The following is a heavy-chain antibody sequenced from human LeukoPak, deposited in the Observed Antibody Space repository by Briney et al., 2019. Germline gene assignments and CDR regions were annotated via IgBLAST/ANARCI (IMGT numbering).Heavy chain of an antibody. V-gene: IGHV3-74*01. CDR1: GFTFSSYW. Sequence: GGSLRLSCAASGFTFSSYWMHWVRQAPGKGLVWVSRINSDGSSTSYADSVKGRFTISRDNAKNSLYLQMNSLRAEDTAVYYCARAVLWFGNNWFDPWGQGTLVTVSS. D-gene: IGHD3-10*01. J-gene: IGHJ5*02. CDR3: ARAVLWFGNNWFDP. CDR2: INSDGSST.